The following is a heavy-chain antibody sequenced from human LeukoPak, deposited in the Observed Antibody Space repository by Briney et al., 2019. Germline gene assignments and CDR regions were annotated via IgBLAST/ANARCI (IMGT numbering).Heavy chain of an antibody. CDR2: IYWDDDK. V-gene: IGHV2-5*02. Sequence: ESGPTLVKLTQTLTLTCTFSGVSLSTSGGGVGWIRQPPGKAREWLALIYWDDDKRYSPSLKIRLPITQETAKNQVVRTMTNMDPVDTAKYYCAHSSDNWHDSHFAYWGQGTLVTVSS. D-gene: IGHD1-20*01. CDR1: GVSLSTSGGG. J-gene: IGHJ4*02. CDR3: AHSSDNWHDSHFAY.